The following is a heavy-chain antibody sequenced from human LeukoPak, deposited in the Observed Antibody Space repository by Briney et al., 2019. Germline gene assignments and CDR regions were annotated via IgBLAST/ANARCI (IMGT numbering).Heavy chain of an antibody. CDR2: SSGNGGSASYT. D-gene: IGHD3-3*01. Sequence: GGSLRLSCAASGFTFVNYAMIWVRQAPGKGLEWVSTSSGNGGSASYTFYADSVKGRFTISRDNAKNTLYLQMNSLRAEDTAVYYCARDAPPNYDFWSGYYSYFDYWGQGTLVTVSS. V-gene: IGHV3-23*01. J-gene: IGHJ4*02. CDR1: GFTFVNYA. CDR3: ARDAPPNYDFWSGYYSYFDY.